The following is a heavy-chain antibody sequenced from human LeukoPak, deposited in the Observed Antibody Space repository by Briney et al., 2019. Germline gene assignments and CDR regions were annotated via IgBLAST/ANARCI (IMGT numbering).Heavy chain of an antibody. Sequence: SETLSLTCTVSGGSITTYYWSWIRQLPGKGLEWIGYMYHSGSSNYNPSLRSRVTISVDTSKSQFSLKLTSVTAADTAVYYCARGGYNYGYRLDDWGQGILVTVSS. J-gene: IGHJ4*02. CDR2: MYHSGSS. CDR1: GGSITTYY. CDR3: ARGGYNYGYRLDD. D-gene: IGHD5-18*01. V-gene: IGHV4-59*01.